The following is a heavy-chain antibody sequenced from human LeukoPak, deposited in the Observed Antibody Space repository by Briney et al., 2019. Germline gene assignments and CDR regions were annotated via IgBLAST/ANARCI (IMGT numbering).Heavy chain of an antibody. CDR1: GYSFSIYG. Sequence: ASMRVSCKASGYSFSIYGITWARQAPGRGLEYLGWISASDGTTNYAQKVQDRVTMTTDTSTSTAYLELRSLRSEDTAVYYCARCGAAVTTHFSHWGQGTLVTVSS. CDR3: ARCGAAVTTHFSH. CDR2: ISASDGTT. J-gene: IGHJ4*02. D-gene: IGHD4-17*01. V-gene: IGHV1-18*01.